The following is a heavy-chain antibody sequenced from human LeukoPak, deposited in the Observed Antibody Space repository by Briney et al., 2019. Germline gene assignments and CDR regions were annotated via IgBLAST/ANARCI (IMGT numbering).Heavy chain of an antibody. CDR1: GFTFSSYE. D-gene: IGHD3-10*02. CDR3: AELGITMVGGV. J-gene: IGHJ6*04. Sequence: GGSLRLSCAASGFTFSSYEMNWVRQTPGKGLEWVSYISSSGSTIYYADSVKGRFTISRDNAKNSLYLQMNSLRAEDTAVYYCAELGITMVGGVWGKGTTVTISS. V-gene: IGHV3-48*03. CDR2: ISSSGSTI.